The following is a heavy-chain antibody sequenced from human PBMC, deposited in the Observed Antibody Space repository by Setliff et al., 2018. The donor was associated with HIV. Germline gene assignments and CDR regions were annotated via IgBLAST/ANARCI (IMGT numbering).Heavy chain of an antibody. V-gene: IGHV4-59*01. CDR2: IYYNGRT. CDR1: GGSMSSYY. CDR3: ARNRVPSSL. Sequence: SETLSLTCTGSGGSMSSYYWSWIRQPPGKGLEWIGSIYYNGRTDYNPSLMSRVTISLDTPKNQFSLKLNSVIAADTAVYYCARNRVPSSLWGQGTLVTVSS. J-gene: IGHJ4*02. D-gene: IGHD3-10*01.